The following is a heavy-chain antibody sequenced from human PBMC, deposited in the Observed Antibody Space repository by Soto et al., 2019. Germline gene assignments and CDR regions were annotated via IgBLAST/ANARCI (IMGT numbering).Heavy chain of an antibody. V-gene: IGHV3-30*07. CDR3: AREDDYGDRYIHYGLDV. CDR1: GFTFLNYA. CDR2: ISFDGNKK. D-gene: IGHD4-17*01. Sequence: QAQLVESGGGLLQPGRSLMLSCAASGFTFLNYALHWVRQAPGKVLEWVAVISFDGNKKYYADSESGRFTITRDNIENTVYLQMHTLRIEDAAVYFCAREDDYGDRYIHYGLDVWGQGNTVTVSS. J-gene: IGHJ6*02.